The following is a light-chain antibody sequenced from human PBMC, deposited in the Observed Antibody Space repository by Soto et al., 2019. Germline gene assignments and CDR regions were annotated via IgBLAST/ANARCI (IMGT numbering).Light chain of an antibody. J-gene: IGLJ1*01. CDR1: SSNTGNNY. CDR2: END. CDR3: ATWDSSLSAGL. Sequence: QSVLPKPPSVSAAPGQKVTISCSGSSSNTGNNYVSWYQQLPGTAPKLLIYENDKRPSGIPDRFSGSKSGTSATLGITGLQTGDEADYYCATWDSSLSAGLFGTGTKVTVL. V-gene: IGLV1-51*02.